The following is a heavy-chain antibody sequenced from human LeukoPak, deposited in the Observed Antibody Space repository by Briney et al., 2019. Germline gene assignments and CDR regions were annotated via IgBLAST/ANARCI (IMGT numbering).Heavy chain of an antibody. CDR2: INHSGSF. D-gene: IGHD3-3*01. J-gene: IGHJ4*02. CDR1: GGSFSGYY. Sequence: SETLSLTCAVYGGSFSGYYWSWIRQPPGKGLEWIGDINHSGSFNYNPSLKSRVTISVDTSKNQFSMKLPSVTGADTAVYYCASSMPPPRAGRFSLDYWGQGTLVTVSS. V-gene: IGHV4-34*01. CDR3: ASSMPPPRAGRFSLDY.